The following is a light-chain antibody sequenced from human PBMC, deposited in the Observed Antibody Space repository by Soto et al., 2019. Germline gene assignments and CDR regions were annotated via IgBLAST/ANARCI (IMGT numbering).Light chain of an antibody. V-gene: IGKV1-39*01. Sequence: DIQMTQSPSSLSASVGDRVTITCRARQSINTYLNWYQQIPGKSPKLLIYAASSLHSGVPSRFSGSGSGTDFTLTINSLQPEDFATYYCQQSYSTLLITFGQGTRLEIK. J-gene: IGKJ5*01. CDR3: QQSYSTLLIT. CDR2: AAS. CDR1: QSINTY.